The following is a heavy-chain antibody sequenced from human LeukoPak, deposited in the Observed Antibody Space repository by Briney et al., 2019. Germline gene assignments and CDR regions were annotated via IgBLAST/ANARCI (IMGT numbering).Heavy chain of an antibody. CDR3: ARAPYSSGWYGYYFDY. J-gene: IGHJ4*02. Sequence: SETLSLTCAVSGGSVSSYYWSWIRQPPGKGLEWIGYIYNSGTTNYNPSLKSRVTISVDTSKNQFSLKLSSVTAADTAVYYCARAPYSSGWYGYYFDYWGQGTLVTVSS. V-gene: IGHV4-59*02. CDR2: IYNSGTT. D-gene: IGHD6-19*01. CDR1: GGSVSSYY.